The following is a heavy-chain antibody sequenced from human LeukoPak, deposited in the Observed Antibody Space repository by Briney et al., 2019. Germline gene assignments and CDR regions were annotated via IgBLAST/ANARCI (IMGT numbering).Heavy chain of an antibody. Sequence: SETLSLTCTVSGGSISSSCYYWGWVRQPPGKGLEWIGRISSSGSTNYNPSLKSRVTISVDTSKNQFSLKLSSVTAADTAVYFCARGPYSYDSSGAFDIWGQGTMVTVSS. CDR3: ARGPYSYDSSGAFDI. J-gene: IGHJ3*02. V-gene: IGHV4-39*07. D-gene: IGHD3-22*01. CDR2: ISSSGST. CDR1: GGSISSSCYY.